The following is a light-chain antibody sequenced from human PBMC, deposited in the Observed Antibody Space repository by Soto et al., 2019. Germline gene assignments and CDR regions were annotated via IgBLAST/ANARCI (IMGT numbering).Light chain of an antibody. CDR1: QSVSSN. J-gene: IGKJ1*01. CDR3: QQYGSSPWT. V-gene: IGKV3-20*01. CDR2: GAS. Sequence: EIVMTQSPATLSVSPGESATLSCRASQSVSSNLAWYQQKPGQAPRLLFYGASTRATGIQVRFSGSGSGTDFTLTISRLEPEDFAVYYCQQYGSSPWTFGQGTKVDI.